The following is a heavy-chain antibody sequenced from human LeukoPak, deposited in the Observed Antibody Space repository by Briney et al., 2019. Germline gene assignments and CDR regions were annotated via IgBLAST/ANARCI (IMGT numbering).Heavy chain of an antibody. CDR1: GGSISSGGYS. Sequence: SETLSLTCAVSGGSISSGGYSWSWIRQPPGKGLEWIGYIYHSGSTYYNPSLKSRVTISVDRSKNQFSPKLSSVTAADTAVYYCARDRYSYGFDYWGQGTLVTVSS. CDR2: IYHSGST. CDR3: ARDRYSYGFDY. J-gene: IGHJ4*02. D-gene: IGHD5-18*01. V-gene: IGHV4-30-2*01.